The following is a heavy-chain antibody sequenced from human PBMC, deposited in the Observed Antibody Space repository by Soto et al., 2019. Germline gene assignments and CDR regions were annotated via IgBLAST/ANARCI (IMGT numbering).Heavy chain of an antibody. CDR3: AKDPYSVDFWSGYYERSYYFDY. D-gene: IGHD3-3*01. CDR1: GFTFSSYA. CDR2: ISGSGGST. V-gene: IGHV3-23*01. Sequence: EVQLLESGGGLVQPGGSLRLSCAASGFTFSSYAMSWVRQAPGKGLEWVSAISGSGGSTYYADSVKGRFTISRDNSKNTLYLQMNSLRAEDTAVYYCAKDPYSVDFWSGYYERSYYFDYWCQGTLVTVSS. J-gene: IGHJ4*02.